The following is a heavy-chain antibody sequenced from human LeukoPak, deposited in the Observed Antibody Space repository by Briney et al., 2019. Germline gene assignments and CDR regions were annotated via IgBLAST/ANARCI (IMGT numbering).Heavy chain of an antibody. D-gene: IGHD2-15*01. CDR1: GFTFGSYG. CDR2: ISYDGSNK. Sequence: GGSLRLSCAASGFTFGSYGIHWVRQAPGKGLEWVAVISYDGSNKYYADSVKGRFTISRDNSKNTLDLQMNSLREEDTAVYYCAKDVRWQLLPYYYFDYWGQGTLVTVSS. J-gene: IGHJ4*02. CDR3: AKDVRWQLLPYYYFDY. V-gene: IGHV3-30*18.